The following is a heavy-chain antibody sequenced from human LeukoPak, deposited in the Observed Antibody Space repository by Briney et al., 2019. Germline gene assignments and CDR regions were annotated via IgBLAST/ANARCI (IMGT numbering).Heavy chain of an antibody. Sequence: SETLSLTCTVSGGSISSYYWSWIRQPPGKGLEWIGYIYSSGNTNYNPSLKSRVTISVDTSKNQFSLKLSSVTAADTAVYYCARERCSGGSCYLGGVLRGYFDSWGQGTLVTVSS. J-gene: IGHJ4*02. CDR1: GGSISSYY. CDR3: ARERCSGGSCYLGGVLRGYFDS. D-gene: IGHD2-15*01. CDR2: IYSSGNT. V-gene: IGHV4-59*01.